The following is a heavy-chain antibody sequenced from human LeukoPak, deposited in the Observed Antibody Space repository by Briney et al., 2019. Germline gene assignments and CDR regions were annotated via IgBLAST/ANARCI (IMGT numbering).Heavy chain of an antibody. D-gene: IGHD3-16*01. CDR1: GFXFSSSA. J-gene: IGHJ4*02. CDR2: ISRSSSVI. V-gene: IGHV3-48*02. Sequence: GGSLRLSCAASGFXFSSSAINWVRQAPGKGLEWVSYISRSSSVISYVDSVKGRFTISRDNAKNSLYLQMNNLRDEDTAVYYCAGGDDYFDNWGQGALVTVSS. CDR3: AGGDDYFDN.